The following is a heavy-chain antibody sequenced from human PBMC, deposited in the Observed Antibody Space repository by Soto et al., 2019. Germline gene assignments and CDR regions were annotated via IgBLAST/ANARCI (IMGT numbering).Heavy chain of an antibody. V-gene: IGHV3-23*01. Sequence: RGSLRLSCAASGFTFSSYAMSWFRQAPGKGLEWVSAISGSGGSTYYADSVKGRFTISRDNSKNTLYLQMNSLRAEDTAVYYCAKGSNPYYYDSSWFYWGQGTLVTVSS. CDR2: ISGSGGST. CDR1: GFTFSSYA. CDR3: AKGSNPYYYDSSWFY. D-gene: IGHD3-22*01. J-gene: IGHJ4*02.